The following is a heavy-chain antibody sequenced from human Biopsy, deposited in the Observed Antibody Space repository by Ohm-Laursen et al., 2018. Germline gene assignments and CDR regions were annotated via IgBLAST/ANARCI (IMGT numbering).Heavy chain of an antibody. CDR1: GFPFSDYY. CDR3: ARDTRWSPYHMDV. CDR2: ISSGGTTI. V-gene: IGHV3-11*01. D-gene: IGHD4-23*01. J-gene: IGHJ6*02. Sequence: SLRLSCAASGFPFSDYYMRWIRQAPGKGLEWVSYISSGGTTIYYADSVKGRFTISRDNAKNSLYLQMNSLRADDTAVYYCARDTRWSPYHMDVWGQGTTATVSS.